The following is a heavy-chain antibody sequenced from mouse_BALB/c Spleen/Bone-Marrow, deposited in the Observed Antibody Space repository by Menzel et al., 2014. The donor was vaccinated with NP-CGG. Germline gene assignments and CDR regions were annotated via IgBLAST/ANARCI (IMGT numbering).Heavy chain of an antibody. J-gene: IGHJ3*01. D-gene: IGHD3-3*01. CDR1: GYTFTDYY. Sequence: VQLQQSGAELARPGASVKLSCKASGYTFTDYYMNWVKQRTGQGLEWIGEIYPGSGNTYYNEKFKGKATLTADKSSSTAYMQLSSLTSEDSAVYFCAREGDPGAWFAYWGQGTLVTVSA. V-gene: IGHV1-77*01. CDR2: IYPGSGNT. CDR3: AREGDPGAWFAY.